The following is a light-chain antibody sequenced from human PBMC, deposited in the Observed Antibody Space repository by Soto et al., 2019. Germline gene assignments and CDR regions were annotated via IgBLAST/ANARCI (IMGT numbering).Light chain of an antibody. CDR2: GDR. CDR1: XXXXGAGYE. Sequence: QSVLTQPPSVSXAXXXRXXXXXXXXXXXXGAGYEVHWYQQLPGTAPQLLIYGDRYRPAGVPDRFSGSKSGTSVSLAITGLQAEDEADYHCQSYDSSLSGMVFGGGTKLTVL. V-gene: IGLV1-40*01. J-gene: IGLJ3*02. CDR3: QSYDSSLSGMV.